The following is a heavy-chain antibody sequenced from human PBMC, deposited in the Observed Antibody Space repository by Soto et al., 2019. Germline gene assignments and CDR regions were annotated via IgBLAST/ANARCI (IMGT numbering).Heavy chain of an antibody. D-gene: IGHD5-12*01. CDR3: AATVVTTIYYYGMDV. CDR2: IVVGSGNT. J-gene: IGHJ6*02. V-gene: IGHV1-58*01. CDR1: GFTFTNSA. Sequence: GASVKVSCKASGFTFTNSAVQWVRQARGQRLEWIGWIVVGSGNTNYAQKFQERVTITRDMSTSTAYMELSSLRSEDTAVYYCAATVVTTIYYYGMDVWGQGTTVTVSS.